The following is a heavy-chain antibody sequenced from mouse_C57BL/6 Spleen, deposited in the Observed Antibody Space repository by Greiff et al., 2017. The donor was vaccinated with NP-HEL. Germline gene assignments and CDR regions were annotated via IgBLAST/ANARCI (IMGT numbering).Heavy chain of an antibody. CDR3: ARSDTRGFAY. CDR2: INPSSGYT. Sequence: QVQLQQSGAELARPGASVKMSCKASGYTFTSYTMHWVKQRPGQGLEWIGYINPSSGYTKYNQKFKDKATLTADKSSSTAYMQLSSLTSKDSAVYYCARSDTRGFAYWGQGTLVTVSA. CDR1: GYTFTSYT. D-gene: IGHD3-3*01. V-gene: IGHV1-4*01. J-gene: IGHJ3*01.